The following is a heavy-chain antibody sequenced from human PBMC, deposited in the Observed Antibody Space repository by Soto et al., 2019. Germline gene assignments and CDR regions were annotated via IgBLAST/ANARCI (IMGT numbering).Heavy chain of an antibody. CDR2: INPAGGVT. V-gene: IGHV1-2*02. D-gene: IGHD3-16*01. CDR1: GYTFTDYS. Sequence: LVQSGTEVTKPGASVKISCKASGYTFTDYSLHWVRQAPGQGLEWMGGINPAGGVTFEAQDFVDTVTMTSDTSINTVSMDLGWLNSADTAIYYCALEMSRITYFEYWGQGTLLTVSS. J-gene: IGHJ4*02. CDR3: ALEMSRITYFEY.